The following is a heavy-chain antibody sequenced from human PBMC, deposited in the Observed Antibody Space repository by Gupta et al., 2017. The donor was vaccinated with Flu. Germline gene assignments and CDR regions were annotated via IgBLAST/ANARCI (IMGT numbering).Heavy chain of an antibody. Sequence: EVQLVESGGGLVKPGGSLRLSCAASGFTFSSYSMNWVRQAPGKGLEWVSSISSSSSYIYYADSVKGRFTISRDNAKNSLYLQMNSLRAEDTAVYYCARDLRPEMATIRSRFDAFDIWGQGTMVTVSS. V-gene: IGHV3-21*01. CDR1: GFTFSSYS. D-gene: IGHD5-24*01. J-gene: IGHJ3*02. CDR2: ISSSSSYI. CDR3: ARDLRPEMATIRSRFDAFDI.